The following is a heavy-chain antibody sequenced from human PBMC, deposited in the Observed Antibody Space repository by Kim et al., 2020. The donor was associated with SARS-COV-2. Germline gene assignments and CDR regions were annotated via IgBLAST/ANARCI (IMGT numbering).Heavy chain of an antibody. CDR2: ISSNGGST. J-gene: IGHJ5*02. Sequence: GGSLRLSCSASGFTFSSYAMHWVRQAPGKGLEYVSAISSNGGSTYYADSVKGRFTISRDNSKNTLYLQMSSLRAEDTAVYYCVKDSYSSGWLEWGPAWGQGTLVTVSS. V-gene: IGHV3-64D*09. CDR3: VKDSYSSGWLEWGPA. CDR1: GFTFSSYA. D-gene: IGHD6-19*01.